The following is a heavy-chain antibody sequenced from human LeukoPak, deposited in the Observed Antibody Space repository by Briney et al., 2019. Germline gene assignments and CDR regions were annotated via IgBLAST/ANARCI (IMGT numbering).Heavy chain of an antibody. V-gene: IGHV4-59*01. CDR2: IYYSGST. CDR1: GGSISSYY. Sequence: PSETLSLTFTGSGGSISSYYWSWIRQPPGKGLEWIGYIYYSGSTNYNPSLKSRVTISVDTSKNQFSLKLNSVTAADTAVYYCARTTEDCSSTSCYQYWFDPWGQGTLVTVSS. J-gene: IGHJ5*02. D-gene: IGHD2-2*01. CDR3: ARTTEDCSSTSCYQYWFDP.